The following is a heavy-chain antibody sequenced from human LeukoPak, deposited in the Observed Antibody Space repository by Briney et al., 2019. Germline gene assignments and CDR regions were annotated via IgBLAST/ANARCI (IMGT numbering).Heavy chain of an antibody. CDR3: ARGPADYDFWRDYYYMDV. CDR1: GFTFSSYS. J-gene: IGHJ6*03. CDR2: ISSSSSYI. Sequence: GGSLRLSCAASGFTFSSYSMNWVRQAPGKGLEWVSSISSSSSYIYYADSVKGRFTISRDNAKNSLYLQMNSLRAEDTAVYYCARGPADYDFWRDYYYMDVWGKGTTVTVSS. V-gene: IGHV3-21*04. D-gene: IGHD3-3*01.